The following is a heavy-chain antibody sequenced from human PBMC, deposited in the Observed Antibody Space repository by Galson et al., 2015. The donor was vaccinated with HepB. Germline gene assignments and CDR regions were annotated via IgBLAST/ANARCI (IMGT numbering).Heavy chain of an antibody. CDR2: ISAYNGNT. Sequence: SCKASGYTFTSYGISWVRQAPGPGLEWMGWISAYNGNTNYAQKLQGRVTMTTDTSTSTAYMELRSLRSDDTAVYYCARDRGTVYYYDSSGYYGMDVWGQGTTVTVSS. D-gene: IGHD3-22*01. CDR3: ARDRGTVYYYDSSGYYGMDV. CDR1: GYTFTSYG. J-gene: IGHJ6*02. V-gene: IGHV1-18*01.